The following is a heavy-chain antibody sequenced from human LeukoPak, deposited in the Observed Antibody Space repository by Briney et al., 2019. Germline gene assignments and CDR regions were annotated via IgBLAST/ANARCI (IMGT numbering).Heavy chain of an antibody. D-gene: IGHD6-19*01. V-gene: IGHV4-4*07. J-gene: IGHJ4*02. CDR1: GGSISSYY. Sequence: SETLSLTCTVSGGSISSYYWSWIRQPAGKGLEWIGRIYTSGSTNYNPSLKSRVTISLDTSKNQFSLKLSSVTAADTAVYYCAGRAAVTGLYYFDYWGQGTLVTVSS. CDR3: AGRAAVTGLYYFDY. CDR2: IYTSGST.